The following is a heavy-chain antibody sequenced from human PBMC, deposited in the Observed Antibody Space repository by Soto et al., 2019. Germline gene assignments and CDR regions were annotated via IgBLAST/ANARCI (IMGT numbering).Heavy chain of an antibody. CDR3: AHRLTSPDYDDGSDYPHVFDI. V-gene: IGHV2-5*02. CDR2: IYWDDDK. CDR1: GFSLSTIGVG. J-gene: IGHJ3*02. Sequence: QITLKESGPTLVKTAQTLTLTCTVSGFSLSTIGVGVGWIRQPPGKALEWLALIYWDDDKRYSPSLKSRLTITKDTTQNPVVLRMTNMDPVDTATYGCAHRLTSPDYDDGSDYPHVFDIWGQGTLVAVSS. D-gene: IGHD3-22*01.